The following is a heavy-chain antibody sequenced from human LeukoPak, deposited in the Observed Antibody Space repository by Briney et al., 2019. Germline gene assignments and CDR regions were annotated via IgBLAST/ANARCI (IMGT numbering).Heavy chain of an antibody. Sequence: SETLSLTCTVSGGSISSYYWSWIRQPPGKGLEWIGYIYTSGSTNYNPSLKSRVTISVDPSKNQFSLKLSSVTAADTAVYYCARVRCSSTSCTKPYYMDVWGKGTTVTVSS. J-gene: IGHJ6*03. CDR3: ARVRCSSTSCTKPYYMDV. CDR1: GGSISSYY. CDR2: IYTSGST. V-gene: IGHV4-4*09. D-gene: IGHD2-2*01.